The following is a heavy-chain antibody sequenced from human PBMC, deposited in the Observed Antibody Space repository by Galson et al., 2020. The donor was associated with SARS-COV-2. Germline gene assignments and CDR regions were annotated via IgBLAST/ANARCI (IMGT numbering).Heavy chain of an antibody. CDR3: ARGVMDIVVVPAARFYYDMDV. V-gene: IGHV3-13*01. D-gene: IGHD2-2*03. J-gene: IGHJ6*03. Sequence: GGSLRLSCAASGFTFSSYDMHWVRQATGKGLEWVSAIGTAGYTYYPGSVKGRFTISRENAKNSLYLQMNSLRAGDTAVYYCARGVMDIVVVPAARFYYDMDVWGKGTTVTVSS. CDR2: IGTAGYT. CDR1: GFTFSSYD.